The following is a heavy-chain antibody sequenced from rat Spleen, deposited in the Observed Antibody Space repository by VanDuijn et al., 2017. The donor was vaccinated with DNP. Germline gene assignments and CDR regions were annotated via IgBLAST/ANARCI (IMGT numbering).Heavy chain of an antibody. J-gene: IGHJ2*01. Sequence: EVQLVESGGGLVQPGDSLKLSCAASGFTFSDYAMAWVRQAPKKGLEWVATISYDDNSTYYRDSVKGRFTVSRDNVRSTLYLQMDSLRSEDTATYYCARPDYWGQGVMVTVSS. CDR1: GFTFSDYA. CDR3: ARPDY. V-gene: IGHV5-7*01. CDR2: ISYDDNST.